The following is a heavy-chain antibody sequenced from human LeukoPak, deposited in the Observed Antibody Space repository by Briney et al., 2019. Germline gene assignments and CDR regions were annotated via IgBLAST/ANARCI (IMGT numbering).Heavy chain of an antibody. J-gene: IGHJ3*02. CDR1: GYTFTGYY. V-gene: IGHV1-2*02. Sequence: ASVKVSCKASGYTFTGYYMHWVRQAPGQGLEWMGWINPNSGGTNYAQKFQGRVTMTRDTSISTAYMELSRLRSDDTAVYYCARGYYDSSEGYALDIWGQGTMVTVSS. D-gene: IGHD3-22*01. CDR3: ARGYYDSSEGYALDI. CDR2: INPNSGGT.